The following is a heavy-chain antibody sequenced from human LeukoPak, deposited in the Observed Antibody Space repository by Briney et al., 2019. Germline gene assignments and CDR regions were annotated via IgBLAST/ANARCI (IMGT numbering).Heavy chain of an antibody. V-gene: IGHV4-39*01. Sequence: PSETLSLTCTVSGGSISSSSYYWGWIRQPAGKGLEWIGSIYYSGSTYYNPSLKSRVTISVDTSKNQFSLKLSSVTAADTAVYYCARAVTGYYPLYYYYGMDVWGQGTTVTVSS. CDR3: ARAVTGYYPLYYYYGMDV. CDR2: IYYSGST. J-gene: IGHJ6*02. D-gene: IGHD3-9*01. CDR1: GGSISSSSYY.